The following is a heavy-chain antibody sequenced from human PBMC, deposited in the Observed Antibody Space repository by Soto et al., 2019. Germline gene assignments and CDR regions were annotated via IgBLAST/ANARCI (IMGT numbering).Heavy chain of an antibody. CDR3: ARRQIPPPTRGAANARGGMDV. CDR1: GFTFSDYY. D-gene: IGHD6-25*01. Sequence: LRLSCAASGFTFSDYYMNWIRQAPGKGLEWISYISTSGSTIYYGDSVKGRFTISRDNSKNTLYLQMNSLRAEDAAVYYCARRQIPPPTRGAANARGGMDVWGQGTTVTVSS. CDR2: ISTSGSTI. V-gene: IGHV3-11*04. J-gene: IGHJ6*02.